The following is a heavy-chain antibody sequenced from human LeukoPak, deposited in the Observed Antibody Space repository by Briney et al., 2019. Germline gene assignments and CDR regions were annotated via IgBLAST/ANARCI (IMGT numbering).Heavy chain of an antibody. CDR1: GGTFSSYA. J-gene: IGHJ4*02. D-gene: IGHD2/OR15-2a*01. Sequence: SVKVSCKASGGTFSSYAISWVRQAPGQGLEWMGGIIPIFGTANYAQKFQGRVTITADESTSTAYMELSSLRAEDTAVYYCAKDQFFLLLRNDLDYWGQGTLVTVSS. V-gene: IGHV1-69*13. CDR2: IIPIFGTA. CDR3: AKDQFFLLLRNDLDY.